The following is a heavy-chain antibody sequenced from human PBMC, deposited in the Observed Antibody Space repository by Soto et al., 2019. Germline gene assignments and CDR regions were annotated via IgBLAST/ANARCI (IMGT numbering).Heavy chain of an antibody. CDR3: ARGTLWFGELFPYGMDV. CDR1: GYTFTSYV. J-gene: IGHJ6*02. CDR2: ISTYNGNT. D-gene: IGHD3-10*01. Sequence: SVKVSCKTSGYTFTSYVISWLRQAPGQGLEWMGWISTYNGNTNYAQKLQGRVTMTTDTSTSTAYMELRSLRSDDTAVYYCARGTLWFGELFPYGMDVWGQGTTVTVSS. V-gene: IGHV1-18*01.